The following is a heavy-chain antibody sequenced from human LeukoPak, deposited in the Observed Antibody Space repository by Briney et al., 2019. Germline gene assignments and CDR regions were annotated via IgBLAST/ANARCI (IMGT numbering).Heavy chain of an antibody. CDR3: ARHGIAAAGTRTYYYYYMDV. CDR1: GYSFTSYW. D-gene: IGHD6-13*01. V-gene: IGHV5-51*01. CDR2: IYPGDSDT. Sequence: GESLKISCKGSGYSFTSYWIGWVRQMPGKGLEWMGIIYPGDSDTRYSPSFQGQVTISADKSISTAYLQWSSLKASDTAMYYCARHGIAAAGTRTYYYYYMDVWGKGTTVTVSS. J-gene: IGHJ6*03.